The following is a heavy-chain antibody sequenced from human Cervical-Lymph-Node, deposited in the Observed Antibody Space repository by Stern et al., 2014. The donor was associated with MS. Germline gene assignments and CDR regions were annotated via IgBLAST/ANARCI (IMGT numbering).Heavy chain of an antibody. Sequence: EVQLVESGGGLVQPGGSRRVSCGGSRFPFNTYSMNWVRQAPGKGLEWVPSISSTSVYRYYGDSVKGRFTISRDNAKNSLYLQMNGLRVEDTAVYYCASKRSISGAAFDYWGQGTLVTVS. V-gene: IGHV3-21*01. CDR1: RFPFNTYS. D-gene: IGHD3-3*01. CDR3: ASKRSISGAAFDY. CDR2: ISSTSVYR. J-gene: IGHJ4*02.